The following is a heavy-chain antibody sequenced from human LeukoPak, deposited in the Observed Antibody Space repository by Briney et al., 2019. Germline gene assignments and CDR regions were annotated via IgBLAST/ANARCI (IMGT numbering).Heavy chain of an antibody. J-gene: IGHJ6*02. D-gene: IGHD2-2*01. CDR1: GYTFTSYG. V-gene: IGHV1-18*01. CDR2: ISAYNGNT. CDR3: ARDPFIGEYQQLHDYYGMDV. Sequence: ASVKVSCKASGYTFTSYGISWVRQAPGQGLEWMGWISAYNGNTNYAQKLQGRVTMTTDTSTSTAYMELRSLRSDDTAVYYCARDPFIGEYQQLHDYYGMDVWGQGTTVTVSS.